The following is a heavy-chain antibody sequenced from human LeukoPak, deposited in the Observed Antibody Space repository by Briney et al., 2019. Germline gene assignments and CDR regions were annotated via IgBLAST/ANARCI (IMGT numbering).Heavy chain of an antibody. CDR3: ARDVYYYDSSPYYHFDF. CDR2: INPNSGGT. J-gene: IGHJ4*02. V-gene: IGHV1-2*02. D-gene: IGHD3-22*01. CDR1: GYTFTGYY. Sequence: ASVKVSCKASGYTFTGYYMHWVRQAPGQGLEWMGWINPNSGGTNYAQKFQGRVTMTRDTSISTAYMELSRLRSDDTAVYYCARDVYYYDSSPYYHFDFWGQGTLVAVSS.